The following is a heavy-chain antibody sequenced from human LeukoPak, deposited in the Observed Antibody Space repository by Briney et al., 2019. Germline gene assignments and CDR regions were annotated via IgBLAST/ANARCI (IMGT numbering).Heavy chain of an antibody. D-gene: IGHD5-12*01. CDR1: GFSLSDFT. Sequence: PGGSLRLSCVASGFSLSDFTMNWVRRAPGKGLEWVSSSKSSGNYIYYADSVKGRFTISRDNAKNSLYLQMNSLRAEDTAVYYCASSLDIVATMDYWGQGTLVTVSS. CDR3: ASSLDIVATMDY. J-gene: IGHJ4*02. CDR2: SKSSGNYI. V-gene: IGHV3-21*04.